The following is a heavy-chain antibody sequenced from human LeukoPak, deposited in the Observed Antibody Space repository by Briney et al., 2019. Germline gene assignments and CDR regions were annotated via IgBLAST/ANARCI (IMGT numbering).Heavy chain of an antibody. Sequence: SETLSLTCAVYGGSFSGYYWSWIRQPPGKGLEWIREINHSGSTSYNPSLKSRVTISVDTSKNQFSLKLSSVTAADTAVYYCASGPSPNDSSGNGSDYWGQGTLVTVSS. CDR3: ASGPSPNDSSGNGSDY. D-gene: IGHD6-19*01. J-gene: IGHJ4*02. V-gene: IGHV4-34*01. CDR1: GGSFSGYY. CDR2: INHSGST.